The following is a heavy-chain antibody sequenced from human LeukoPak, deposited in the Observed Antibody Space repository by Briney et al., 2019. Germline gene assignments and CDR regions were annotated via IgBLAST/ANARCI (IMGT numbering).Heavy chain of an antibody. Sequence: APVKVSCKAAGYTFTSYGISWVRQAPGQGLEWMGWISAYNGNTNYAQKLQGRVTMTTDTSTSTAYMELRSLRSDDTAVYYCARDRPPVLLLDYWGQGTLVTVSS. CDR3: ARDRPPVLLLDY. CDR1: GYTFTSYG. CDR2: ISAYNGNT. V-gene: IGHV1-18*01. J-gene: IGHJ4*02. D-gene: IGHD3-10*01.